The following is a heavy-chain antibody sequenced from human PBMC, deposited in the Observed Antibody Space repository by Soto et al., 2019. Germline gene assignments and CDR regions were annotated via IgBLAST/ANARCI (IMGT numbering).Heavy chain of an antibody. J-gene: IGHJ4*02. Sequence: QVQLQESGPGLVKPSETLSLTCTVSSGSITSSNWWSWVRQSPGKGLEWIGEVAQRGYTNCIPSLKSRVTVSLDKYRNRFSLRLTSVTAADPALYYCARNRYGGYDFDYWGQGTLVTVSS. V-gene: IGHV4-4*02. D-gene: IGHD5-12*01. CDR2: VAQRGYT. CDR3: ARNRYGGYDFDY. CDR1: SGSITSSNW.